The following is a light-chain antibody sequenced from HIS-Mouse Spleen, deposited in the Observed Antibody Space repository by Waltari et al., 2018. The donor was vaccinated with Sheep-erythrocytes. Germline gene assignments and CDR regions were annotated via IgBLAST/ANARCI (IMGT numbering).Light chain of an antibody. CDR2: KDS. V-gene: IGLV3-25*03. J-gene: IGLJ2*01. CDR3: QSADSSGTYVV. Sequence: SYELTQPPSVSVSPGQTARITCSGDALPNQYAYGYQQKPGQAPVLVIYKDSERPSGIPERFSGSSSGTTVTLTISGVQAEDEADYYCQSADSSGTYVVFGGGTKLTVL. CDR1: ALPNQY.